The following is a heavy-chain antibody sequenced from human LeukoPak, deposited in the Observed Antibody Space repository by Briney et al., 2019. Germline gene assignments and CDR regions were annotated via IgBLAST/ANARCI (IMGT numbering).Heavy chain of an antibody. Sequence: SETLSVTCAVYGGSFSGYYWSWIRQPPGKGLEWIGEINHSGSTNYNPSLKSRVTISVDTSKNQFSLKLSSVTAADTAVYYCARGKYYDFWSGYFYYYYGMDVWGQGTTVTVSS. CDR1: GGSFSGYY. CDR3: ARGKYYDFWSGYFYYYYGMDV. CDR2: INHSGST. D-gene: IGHD3-3*01. V-gene: IGHV4-34*01. J-gene: IGHJ6*02.